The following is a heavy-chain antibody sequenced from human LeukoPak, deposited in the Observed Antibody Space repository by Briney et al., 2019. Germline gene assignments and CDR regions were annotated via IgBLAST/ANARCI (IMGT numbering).Heavy chain of an antibody. CDR1: GGSISSGGYY. J-gene: IGHJ4*02. CDR2: IYSSGST. CDR3: AREQGYDSSGYDY. D-gene: IGHD3-22*01. Sequence: SQTLSLTCTVSGGSISSGGYYWSWIRQHPGKGLEWIGRIYSSGSTNHNPSLKSRVSMSVDTSRNQFSLKLSSVTAADTAVYYCAREQGYDSSGYDYWGQGSLVTVSS. V-gene: IGHV4-61*02.